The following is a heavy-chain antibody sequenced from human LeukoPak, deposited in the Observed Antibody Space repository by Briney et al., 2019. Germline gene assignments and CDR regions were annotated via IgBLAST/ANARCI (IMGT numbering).Heavy chain of an antibody. CDR1: GYTFTGYY. V-gene: IGHV1-2*02. Sequence: GASVKVSCKASGYTFTGYYMHWVRQAPGQGLEWMGWINPNSGGTNYAQKFQGRVTMTRDTSISTAYMELSRLRSDDTAVYYCARDSMRYSSSAIPHRPQNWFDPWGQGTLVTVSS. J-gene: IGHJ5*02. CDR3: ARDSMRYSSSAIPHRPQNWFDP. D-gene: IGHD6-6*01. CDR2: INPNSGGT.